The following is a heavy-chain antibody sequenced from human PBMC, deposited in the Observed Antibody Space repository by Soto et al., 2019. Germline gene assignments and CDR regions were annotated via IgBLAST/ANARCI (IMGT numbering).Heavy chain of an antibody. V-gene: IGHV3-30*02. D-gene: IGHD3-10*02. Sequence: PGGSLRLSCVGSGVIFSNNGMHWVRQTPGKGLEWVAFMSYDGSDTFYADSVKGRFTISRDNSKNTLFLQMSNLRAEDTAMYYCTIVRVADSALDHWGQGTLVTVSS. CDR3: TIVRVADSALDH. CDR1: GVIFSNNG. J-gene: IGHJ4*02. CDR2: MSYDGSDT.